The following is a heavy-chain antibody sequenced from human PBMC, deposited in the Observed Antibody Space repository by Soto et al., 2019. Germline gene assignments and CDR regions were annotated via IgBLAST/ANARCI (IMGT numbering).Heavy chain of an antibody. CDR3: ASSQLYLRFLPH. D-gene: IGHD3-3*01. CDR2: IYYSGST. V-gene: IGHV4-39*01. CDR1: GGSISSSSYY. J-gene: IGHJ4*02. Sequence: SGTLSLTCTVSGGSISSSSYYWGWIRQPPGKGLEWIGSIYYSGSTYYNPSLKSRVTISVDTSKNQFSLKLSSVTVADTAVYYCASSQLYLRFLPHWGQGTLVTVSS.